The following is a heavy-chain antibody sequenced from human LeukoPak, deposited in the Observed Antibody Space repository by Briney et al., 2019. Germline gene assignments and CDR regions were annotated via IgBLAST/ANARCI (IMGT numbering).Heavy chain of an antibody. Sequence: GGSLRLSCAASGFTFSSYSMNWVRQAPGKGLEWVSYISSSSSTIYYADSVKGRFTISRDNAKNSLYLQMNSLRAEDTAVYYCAKDTGGSYYAGRFGYWGQGTLVTVSS. V-gene: IGHV3-48*04. CDR3: AKDTGGSYYAGRFGY. CDR1: GFTFSSYS. CDR2: ISSSSSTI. J-gene: IGHJ4*02. D-gene: IGHD3-10*01.